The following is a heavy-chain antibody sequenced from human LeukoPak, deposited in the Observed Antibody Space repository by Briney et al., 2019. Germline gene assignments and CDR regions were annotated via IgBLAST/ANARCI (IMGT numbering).Heavy chain of an antibody. CDR2: INHSGST. CDR1: GGSFSGYY. D-gene: IGHD3-3*01. Sequence: SETLSLTCAVYGGSFSGYYWSWIRQPPGKGLEWIGEINHSGSTNYNPSLKSRVTISVDTSKNQSSLKLSSVTAADTAVYYCARGTRITIFGVVKDWFDPWGQGTLVTVSS. CDR3: ARGTRITIFGVVKDWFDP. V-gene: IGHV4-34*01. J-gene: IGHJ5*02.